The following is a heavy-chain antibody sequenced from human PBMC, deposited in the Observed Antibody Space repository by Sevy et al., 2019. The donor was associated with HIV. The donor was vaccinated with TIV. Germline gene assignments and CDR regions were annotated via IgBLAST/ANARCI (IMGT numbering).Heavy chain of an antibody. CDR2: IYPGDSDT. V-gene: IGHV5-51*01. CDR3: ARLVASAHCYYYYYMVV. Sequence: GESLKISCKGSGYSFTSYWIGWVRQMPGKGLEWMGIIYPGDSDTRYSPSFQGQVTISADKSISTAYLQWSSPKASDTAMYYCARLVASAHCYYYYYMVVWGKGTTVTDSS. D-gene: IGHD6-13*01. J-gene: IGHJ6*03. CDR1: GYSFTSYW.